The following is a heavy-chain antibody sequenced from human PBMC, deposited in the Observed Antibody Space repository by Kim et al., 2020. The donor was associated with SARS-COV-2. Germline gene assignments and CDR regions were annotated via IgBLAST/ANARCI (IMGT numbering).Heavy chain of an antibody. Sequence: SETLSLTCAVYGGSFSGYYWSWIRQPPGKGLEWIGEINHSGSTNYNPSLKSRVTISVDTSKNQFSLKLSSVTAADTAVYYCARGPFGPRYSSSWYFYWGQGTLVTVSS. D-gene: IGHD6-13*01. CDR2: INHSGST. CDR1: GGSFSGYY. J-gene: IGHJ4*02. V-gene: IGHV4-34*01. CDR3: ARGPFGPRYSSSWYFY.